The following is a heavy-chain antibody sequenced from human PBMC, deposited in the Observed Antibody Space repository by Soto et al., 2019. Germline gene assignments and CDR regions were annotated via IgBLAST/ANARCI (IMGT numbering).Heavy chain of an antibody. CDR3: ARVRRAVIMLFDP. Sequence: QVQLQQWGAGLLKPSETLSLTCAVYGGSFSGYYWSWIRQPPGKGLEWIGEINHSGSTNYNPSLKSRVTISVDTSKNQFSLKLSSVTAADTAVYYCARVRRAVIMLFDPWGQGTLVTVSS. D-gene: IGHD3-3*01. J-gene: IGHJ5*02. V-gene: IGHV4-34*01. CDR2: INHSGST. CDR1: GGSFSGYY.